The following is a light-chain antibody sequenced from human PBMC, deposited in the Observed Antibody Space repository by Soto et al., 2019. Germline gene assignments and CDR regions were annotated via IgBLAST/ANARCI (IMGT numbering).Light chain of an antibody. Sequence: QSALTQPRSVSGSPGQSGTISCTGTSSDVGGYNYVSWYQQHPGKAPKLVIYDVSKRPSGVPDRFSGSKSANTASLTISGLQAEEEADYYCCSYAGNSLWVFGGGTKLTVL. J-gene: IGLJ3*02. CDR2: DVS. CDR3: CSYAGNSLWV. CDR1: SSDVGGYNY. V-gene: IGLV2-11*01.